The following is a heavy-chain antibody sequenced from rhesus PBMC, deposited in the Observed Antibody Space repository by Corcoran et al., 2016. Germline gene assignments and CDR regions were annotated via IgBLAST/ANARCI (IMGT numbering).Heavy chain of an antibody. D-gene: IGHD6-31*01. J-gene: IGHJ4*01. CDR2: YGDKGGTT. CDR1: GLPFSAYY. CDR3: AASTGIAAAASY. Sequence: EVTLVESGGGLAKPGGSLRLSGAASGLPFSAYYMAWVRQAPGEGLELVYLYGDKGGTTWYAYSGKGRFTISRENAQNTLYLQMNSLRGEDTAVYYCAASTGIAAAASYWGQGVLVTVSS. V-gene: IGHV3-178*01.